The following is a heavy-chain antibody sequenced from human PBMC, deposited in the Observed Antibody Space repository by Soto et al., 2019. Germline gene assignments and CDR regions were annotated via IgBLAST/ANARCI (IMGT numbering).Heavy chain of an antibody. J-gene: IGHJ5*02. D-gene: IGHD3-22*01. CDR1: GFTFSDYY. Sequence: QVQLVESGGGLVKPGGSLRLSCAASGFTFSDYYMSWIRQAPGKGLEWVSYISSSSSYTNYADSVKGRFTISRDNAKNSLYLQMNSLRAEDTAVYYCARDRLGYYDSSGYPEFDPWGQGTLVTVSS. V-gene: IGHV3-11*06. CDR3: ARDRLGYYDSSGYPEFDP. CDR2: ISSSSSYT.